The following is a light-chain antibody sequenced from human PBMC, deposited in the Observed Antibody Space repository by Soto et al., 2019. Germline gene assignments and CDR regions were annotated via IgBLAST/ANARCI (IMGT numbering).Light chain of an antibody. CDR1: RSLFYSSNNKNY. V-gene: IGKV4-1*01. Sequence: DIVMTQSPDSLALPLAERAHINSKSSRSLFYSSNNKNYLAWYQQIPGQPPKMXIYWKSTRESGVPDRLSGSGSGTDLTLTISRLQAEDVAVYYCQQYYSTPLTCGGGTKVDIK. J-gene: IGKJ4*01. CDR3: QQYYSTPLT. CDR2: WKS.